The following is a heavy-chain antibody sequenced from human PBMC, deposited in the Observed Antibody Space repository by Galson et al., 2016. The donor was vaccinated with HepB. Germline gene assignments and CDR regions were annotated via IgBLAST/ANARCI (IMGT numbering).Heavy chain of an antibody. CDR3: AGGGGYFAPNWYFDL. D-gene: IGHD2/OR15-2a*01. J-gene: IGHJ2*01. CDR2: ISAYNGET. CDR1: GYTFTIYG. V-gene: IGHV1-18*01. Sequence: SVKVSCKASGYTFTIYGINWVRQAPGQGLEWMGWISAYNGETNYAQNLQGRVTMTTDTSTSTAYMDLRSLSSDDTAVYYCAGGGGYFAPNWYFDLWGRGPLVTVSS.